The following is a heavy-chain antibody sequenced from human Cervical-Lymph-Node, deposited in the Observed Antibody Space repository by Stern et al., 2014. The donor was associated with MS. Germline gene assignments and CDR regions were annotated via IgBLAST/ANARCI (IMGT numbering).Heavy chain of an antibody. CDR2: ISLSGNT. V-gene: IGHV4-34*01. D-gene: IGHD6-6*01. CDR3: ARGRRYGSSSSRIKFDL. Sequence: QVQLQQWGAGLLKPSETLSLTCAVYDGSISDSWSWIRQPPGKGLEWIGEISLSGNTNYNPSLKSRVTISLDMSKNQLSLKLSSVTAADTAVYNCARGRRYGSSSSRIKFDLWGQGTLVTVSS. J-gene: IGHJ5*02. CDR1: DGSISDS.